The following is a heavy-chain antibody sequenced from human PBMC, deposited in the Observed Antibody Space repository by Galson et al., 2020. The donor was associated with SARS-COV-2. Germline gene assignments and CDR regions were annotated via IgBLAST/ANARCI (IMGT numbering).Heavy chain of an antibody. CDR3: AKGDWYSSRWYPFDY. CDR1: GFTFRSYG. J-gene: IGHJ4*02. Sequence: TGGSLRLSCAASGFTFRSYGMPWVRQAPGKGLESVALISYDGSNQYYADSVKGRFTISRDNSKNTLYLQMNSLRAEDTAVYYCAKGDWYSSRWYPFDYWDQGTLVTVSS. V-gene: IGHV3-30*18. D-gene: IGHD6-13*01. CDR2: ISYDGSNQ.